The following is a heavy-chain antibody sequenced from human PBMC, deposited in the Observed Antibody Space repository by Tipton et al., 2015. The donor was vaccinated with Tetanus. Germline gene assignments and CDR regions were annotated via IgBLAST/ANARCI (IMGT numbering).Heavy chain of an antibody. D-gene: IGHD6-6*01. Sequence: EASGFTFSSYEMNWVRQAPGKGLEWASYISSSGSTIYYADSVKGRFTISRDNAKNSLYLQMSSLRAEDTAVYYCARDRPRGRPIDYWGQGTLVTVSS. CDR3: ARDRPRGRPIDY. CDR1: GFTFSSYE. CDR2: ISSSGSTI. J-gene: IGHJ4*02. V-gene: IGHV3-48*03.